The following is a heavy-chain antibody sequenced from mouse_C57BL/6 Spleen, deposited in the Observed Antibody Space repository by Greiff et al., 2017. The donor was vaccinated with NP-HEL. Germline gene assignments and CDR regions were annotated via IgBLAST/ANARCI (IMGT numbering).Heavy chain of an antibody. CDR1: GYTFTSYT. CDR2: INPSSGYT. V-gene: IGHV1-4*01. Sequence: VQGVESGAELARPGASVKMSCKASGYTFTSYTMHWVKQRPGQGLEWIGYINPSSGYTKYNQKFKDKATLTADKSSSTAYMQLSSLTSEDSAVYYCARTYYGNYLSAMDYWGQGTSVTVSS. J-gene: IGHJ4*01. D-gene: IGHD2-10*01. CDR3: ARTYYGNYLSAMDY.